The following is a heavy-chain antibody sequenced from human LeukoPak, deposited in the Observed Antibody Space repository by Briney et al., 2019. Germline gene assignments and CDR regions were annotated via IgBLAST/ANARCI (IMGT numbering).Heavy chain of an antibody. V-gene: IGHV4-59*01. CDR2: IYYSGST. D-gene: IGHD6-19*01. Sequence: SETLSLTCTVSGGSISSYYWSWIRQPPGKGLEWIGYIYYSGSTNYNPSLKGRVTISVDTSKNQFSLKLSSVTAADTAVYYCARGRYSSGWYADDYWGQGTLVTVSS. CDR3: ARGRYSSGWYADDY. CDR1: GGSISSYY. J-gene: IGHJ4*02.